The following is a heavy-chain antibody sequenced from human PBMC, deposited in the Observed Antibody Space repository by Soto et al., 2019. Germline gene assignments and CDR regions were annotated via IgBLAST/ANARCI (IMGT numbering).Heavy chain of an antibody. CDR3: AKSSPIGDYVRYYMDV. Sequence: GGSLRLSCAASGFTFDDYAMHWVRQAPGKGLEWVSGISWNSGSIGYADSVKGRFTISRDNDKNSLYLQMDSLRAEDTALYYCAKSSPIGDYVRYYMDVWGKGTAVTVSS. D-gene: IGHD4-17*01. V-gene: IGHV3-9*01. CDR2: ISWNSGSI. J-gene: IGHJ6*03. CDR1: GFTFDDYA.